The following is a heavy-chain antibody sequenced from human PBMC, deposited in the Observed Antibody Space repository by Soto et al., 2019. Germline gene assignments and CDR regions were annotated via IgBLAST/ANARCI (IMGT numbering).Heavy chain of an antibody. CDR3: ARGLSIAARRVYYYYGMGV. J-gene: IGHJ6*02. CDR2: INHSGST. V-gene: IGHV4-34*01. Sequence: SETLSLTCAVYGGSFSGYYWSWIRQPPGKGLEWIGEINHSGSTNYNPSLKSRVTISVDTSKNQFSLKLSSVTAADTAVYYCARGLSIAARRVYYYYGMGVWGQGTTVTVSS. D-gene: IGHD6-6*01. CDR1: GGSFSGYY.